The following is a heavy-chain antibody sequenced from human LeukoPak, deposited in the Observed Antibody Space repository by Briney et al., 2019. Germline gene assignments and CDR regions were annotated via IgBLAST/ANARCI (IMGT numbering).Heavy chain of an antibody. D-gene: IGHD6-13*01. J-gene: IGHJ5*02. Sequence: SETLSLTCTVSGGSISSYYWSWIRQPAGKGLEWIGRIYTSGSTNYNPSLKSRGTMSADTSKNHFSLKLSSVTAADTAVYYCARDPSSTDDWFDPWGQGTLVTVSS. V-gene: IGHV4-4*07. CDR2: IYTSGST. CDR3: ARDPSSTDDWFDP. CDR1: GGSISSYY.